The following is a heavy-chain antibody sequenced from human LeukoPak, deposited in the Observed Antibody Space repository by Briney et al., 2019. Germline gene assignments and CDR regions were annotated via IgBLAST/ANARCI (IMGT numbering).Heavy chain of an antibody. V-gene: IGHV3-7*01. CDR1: GFTFSNYW. CDR2: IKQDGSEK. Sequence: GGSLRLSCAASGFTFSNYWMNWVRQTPGKGLEWVANIKQDGSEKYYVDSVEGRFTISRDNAKNSLYLQMNSLRVEDTAVYYCARARGNTYGYFEYWGQGTLVTVSS. CDR3: ARARGNTYGYFEY. D-gene: IGHD5-18*01. J-gene: IGHJ4*02.